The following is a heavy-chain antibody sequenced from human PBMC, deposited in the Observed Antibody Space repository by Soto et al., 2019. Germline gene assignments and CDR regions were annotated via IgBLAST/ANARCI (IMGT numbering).Heavy chain of an antibody. D-gene: IGHD3-22*01. J-gene: IGHJ4*02. CDR2: IIPIFGTA. CDR3: AAALYYYDSSGYYPFDY. Sequence: SVKVSCKASGGTFSSYAISWVRQAPGQGLEWMGGIIPIFGTANYAQKFQGRVTITADESTSTAYMELSSLRSEDTAVYYCAAALYYYDSSGYYPFDYWGQGTLVTVSS. CDR1: GGTFSSYA. V-gene: IGHV1-69*13.